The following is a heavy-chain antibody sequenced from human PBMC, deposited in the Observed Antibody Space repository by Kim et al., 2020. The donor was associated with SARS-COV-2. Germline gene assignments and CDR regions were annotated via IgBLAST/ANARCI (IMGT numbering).Heavy chain of an antibody. CDR3: ARDLGGYGSGSYYDY. CDR1: GGSISSYY. V-gene: IGHV4-59*13. J-gene: IGHJ4*02. CDR2: IYYSGST. D-gene: IGHD3-10*01. Sequence: SETLSLTCTVSGGSISSYYWSWIRQPPGKGLEWIGYIYYSGSTNYNPSLKSRVTISVDTSKNQFSLKLSSVTAADTAVYYCARDLGGYGSGSYYDYWGQGTLVTVSS.